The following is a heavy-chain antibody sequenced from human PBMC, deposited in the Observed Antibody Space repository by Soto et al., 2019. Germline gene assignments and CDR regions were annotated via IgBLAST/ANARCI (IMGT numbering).Heavy chain of an antibody. J-gene: IGHJ6*03. V-gene: IGHV3-15*01. Sequence: GGSLRLSCAASGFTFSNAWMSWVRQAPGKGLEWVGRIKSKTDGGTTDYAAPVKGRFTISRDDSKNTLYLQMNSLKTEDTAVYYCTTDPKTVTIFEGLYYYYMDVWGKGTTVTVSS. CDR2: IKSKTDGGTT. CDR3: TTDPKTVTIFEGLYYYYMDV. CDR1: GFTFSNAW. D-gene: IGHD4-17*01.